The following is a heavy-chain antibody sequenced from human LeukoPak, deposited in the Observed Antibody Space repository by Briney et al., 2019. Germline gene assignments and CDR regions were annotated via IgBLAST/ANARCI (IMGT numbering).Heavy chain of an antibody. Sequence: GESLRLSCAASGFTFSSYGMHWVRQAPGKGLEWVAVIWFDGSKEYYADSVKGRFTISRDNSNNMLYLQMNSLRAEDTAVYYCAREAGYSSGWYDYWGQGTLVTVSS. J-gene: IGHJ4*02. CDR1: GFTFSSYG. CDR3: AREAGYSSGWYDY. D-gene: IGHD6-19*01. CDR2: IWFDGSKE. V-gene: IGHV3-33*01.